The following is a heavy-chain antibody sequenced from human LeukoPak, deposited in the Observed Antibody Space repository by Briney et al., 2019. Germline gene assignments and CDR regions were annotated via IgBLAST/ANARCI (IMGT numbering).Heavy chain of an antibody. D-gene: IGHD1-14*01. Sequence: ASVTVSCKASGYTFTSYYMDWVRQAPGQGLEWMGIINPNGGSTTYAQKFQGRVTMTRDTSTSTVYMELSSLKSEDTAVYYCAREITTSITPDYWGQGTLVTVSS. V-gene: IGHV1-46*01. CDR3: AREITTSITPDY. CDR1: GYTFTSYY. J-gene: IGHJ4*02. CDR2: INPNGGST.